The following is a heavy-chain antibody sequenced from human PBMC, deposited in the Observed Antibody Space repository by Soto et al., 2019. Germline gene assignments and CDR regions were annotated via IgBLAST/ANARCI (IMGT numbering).Heavy chain of an antibody. D-gene: IGHD3-3*01. V-gene: IGHV4-31*03. J-gene: IGHJ6*02. Sequence: SETLSLTCTVSGGSISRGGYYWSWIRQHPGKGLEWIGYIYYSGSTYYNPSLKSRVTISVDTSKNQFSLKLSSVTAADTAVYYCARGRYYDFWSGKHYGMDVWGQGTTVTVSS. CDR2: IYYSGST. CDR3: ARGRYYDFWSGKHYGMDV. CDR1: GGSISRGGYY.